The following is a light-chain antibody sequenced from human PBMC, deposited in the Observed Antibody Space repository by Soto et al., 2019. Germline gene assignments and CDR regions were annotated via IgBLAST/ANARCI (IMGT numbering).Light chain of an antibody. CDR1: SSDIGGYNY. Sequence: QSALTQPRSVSGSPGQSVTISCTGTSSDIGGYNYVSWYQQHPGKAPKLMIYDVSKRPSGVPDRFSGSKSGNTASLTISGFLADDVAVYYCCSYSVIYASLSVFGTGPKVTVL. J-gene: IGLJ1*01. V-gene: IGLV2-11*01. CDR2: DVS. CDR3: CSYSVIYASLSV.